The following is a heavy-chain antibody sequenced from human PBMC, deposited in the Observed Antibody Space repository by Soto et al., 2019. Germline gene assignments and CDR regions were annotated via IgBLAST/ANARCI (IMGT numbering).Heavy chain of an antibody. CDR3: ARDVGSSHGPGHPHYFDY. CDR2: ISYSGTT. J-gene: IGHJ4*02. V-gene: IGHV4-59*12. D-gene: IGHD2-2*01. Sequence: TSETLSLTCPFSGGSLSSYYWSWIRRPPGMGLEWIASISYSGTTNYNSSLKSRVTISIDTSKNQFSLRLSSVTAADTAVYYCARDVGSSHGPGHPHYFDYWGQGTLVTVSS. CDR1: GGSLSSYY.